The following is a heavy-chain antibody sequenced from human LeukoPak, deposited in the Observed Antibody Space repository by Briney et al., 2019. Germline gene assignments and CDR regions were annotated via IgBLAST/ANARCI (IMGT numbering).Heavy chain of an antibody. Sequence: SETLSLTCTVSAAPITSYYWSWIRQPPGKGLEWIGYIYYSGSTNYNPSLKSRVTMSVDTSKNQFSLKLNSVTAADTAVYYCARDRLGLPVDYWGRGTLVTVSS. CDR1: AAPITSYY. CDR2: IYYSGST. J-gene: IGHJ4*02. CDR3: ARDRLGLPVDY. V-gene: IGHV4-59*01. D-gene: IGHD3-16*01.